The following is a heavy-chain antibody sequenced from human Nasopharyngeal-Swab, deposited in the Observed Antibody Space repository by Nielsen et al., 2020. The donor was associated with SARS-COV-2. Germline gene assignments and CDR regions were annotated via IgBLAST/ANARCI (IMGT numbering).Heavy chain of an antibody. J-gene: IGHJ6*02. Sequence: GGSLRLSCAASGFTFTDCAMNWVRQAPGKGLEWVSVISGVGGSTYYADSVKGRFTISRDNSKNTVYLQMNSLRAEDTAVYYCGQDMDVWGQGTTVTVSS. CDR1: GFTFTDCA. V-gene: IGHV3-23*01. CDR2: ISGVGGST. CDR3: GQDMDV.